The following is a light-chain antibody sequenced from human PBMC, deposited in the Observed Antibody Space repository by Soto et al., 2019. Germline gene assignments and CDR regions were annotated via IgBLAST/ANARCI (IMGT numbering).Light chain of an antibody. CDR1: SSNIGAGYD. Sequence: QSVLTQPPSVSGAPGQRVTISCTGSSSNIGAGYDVHWYQQLPGTAPKLLIYGXXNRXSGXXXXFSGSKSGTSASLAITGLQAEDEXDYYCQSYDSSLSGAVFGGGTQLTVL. CDR2: GXX. J-gene: IGLJ7*01. V-gene: IGLV1-40*01. CDR3: QSYDSSLSGAV.